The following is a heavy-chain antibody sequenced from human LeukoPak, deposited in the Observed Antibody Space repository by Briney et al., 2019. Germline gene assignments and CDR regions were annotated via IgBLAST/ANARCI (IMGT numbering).Heavy chain of an antibody. V-gene: IGHV3-43*02. J-gene: IGHJ4*02. Sequence: PGGSLRLSCAASGFSLDAYAMSWVRQVPGKSLEGVSLISGDGDSTYYAVSVKGRFTISRDNSKDSLYLQMNSLRTEDTALYYCAKEFRIAAAGDHWGQGTLVTVSS. D-gene: IGHD6-13*01. CDR2: ISGDGDST. CDR3: AKEFRIAAAGDH. CDR1: GFSLDAYA.